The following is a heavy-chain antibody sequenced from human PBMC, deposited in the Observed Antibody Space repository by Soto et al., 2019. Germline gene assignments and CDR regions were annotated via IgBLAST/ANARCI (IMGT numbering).Heavy chain of an antibody. V-gene: IGHV3-48*01. J-gene: IGHJ3*02. D-gene: IGHD5-12*01. CDR3: ARDPNSGYDPFDI. CDR1: GFTFSSYS. CDR2: ISSSSSTI. Sequence: GGSLRLSCAASGFTFSSYSMNWVRQAPGKGLEWVSYISSSSSTIYYADSVKGRFTISRDNAKNSLYLQMNSLRAEDTAVYYCARDPNSGYDPFDIWGQGTMVTVSS.